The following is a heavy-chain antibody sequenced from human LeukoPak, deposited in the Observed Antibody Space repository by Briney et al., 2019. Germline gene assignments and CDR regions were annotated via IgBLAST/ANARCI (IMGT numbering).Heavy chain of an antibody. J-gene: IGHJ3*02. CDR2: IYPGDSDT. CDR3: ARPLEMSTLSALHI. Sequence: GESLKISCKGSGYSFTNYWIAWERQMPGKGLEWMGIIYPGDSDTRYSPSFQGQVTISADKSISTAYLQWSSLKASDTAMYYCARPLEMSTLSALHIWGQGTMVTVSS. D-gene: IGHD5-24*01. V-gene: IGHV5-51*01. CDR1: GYSFTNYW.